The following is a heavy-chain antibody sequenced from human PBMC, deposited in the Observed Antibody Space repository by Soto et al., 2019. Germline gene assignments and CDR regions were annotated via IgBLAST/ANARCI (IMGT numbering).Heavy chain of an antibody. Sequence: SVKVSCKASGGTFSSYAISWVRQAPGQGLEWMGGIIPIFGTANYAQKFQGRVTITADESTSTAYMELSSLRSEDTAVYYCASRGDRLRTDAFDIWGQGTMVTVSS. CDR1: GGTFSSYA. V-gene: IGHV1-69*13. CDR2: IIPIFGTA. CDR3: ASRGDRLRTDAFDI. J-gene: IGHJ3*02. D-gene: IGHD4-17*01.